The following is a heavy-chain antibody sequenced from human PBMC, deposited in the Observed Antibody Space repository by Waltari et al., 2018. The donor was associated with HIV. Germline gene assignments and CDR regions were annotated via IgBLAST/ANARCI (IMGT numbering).Heavy chain of an antibody. J-gene: IGHJ4*02. Sequence: QLQLQESGPGLVKPSETLSLTCSVSGDSISSSSYYWGWVRQPPGKGLEWIGNSFYTGRTPYNPSLKMRVTISVYTSRNRFSLKRSSVTAADTAVYYCARHGRMGGGTHRRYFDYWGQGTLVTVSS. D-gene: IGHD3-16*01. CDR2: SFYTGRT. V-gene: IGHV4-39*01. CDR3: ARHGRMGGGTHRRYFDY. CDR1: GDSISSSSYY.